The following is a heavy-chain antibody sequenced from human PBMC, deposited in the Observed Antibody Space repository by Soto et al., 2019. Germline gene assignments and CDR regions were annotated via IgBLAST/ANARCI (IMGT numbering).Heavy chain of an antibody. Sequence: QVQLVQSGAEVKKPGASVKGSCKASGYTFTSYAMHWVRQAPGQRLEWMGWINAGNGNIKYSQKRQGRVTITRDTSASTAYMELSSLRYEDTAVYYCVMVRGVIGWGLDYWGQGSLVTVSS. CDR3: VMVRGVIGWGLDY. CDR1: GYTFTSYA. J-gene: IGHJ4*02. V-gene: IGHV1-3*01. D-gene: IGHD3-10*01. CDR2: INAGNGNI.